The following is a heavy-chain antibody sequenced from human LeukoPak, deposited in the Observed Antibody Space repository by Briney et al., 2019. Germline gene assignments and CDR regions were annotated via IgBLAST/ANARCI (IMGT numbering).Heavy chain of an antibody. D-gene: IGHD3-3*01. CDR2: IYSGGST. CDR1: GFTVSSNY. Sequence: PGGSLRLSCAASGFTVSSNYMSWVRQAPGKGLEWVSVIYSGGSTYYADSVKGRFTISRDNSKNTLYLQMNSLRAEDTAVYYCARDLGDFWSGYSFDYWGQGTLVTVSS. CDR3: ARDLGDFWSGYSFDY. V-gene: IGHV3-53*01. J-gene: IGHJ4*02.